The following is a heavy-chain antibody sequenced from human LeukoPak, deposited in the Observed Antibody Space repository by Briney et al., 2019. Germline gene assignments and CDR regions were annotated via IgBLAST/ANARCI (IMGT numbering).Heavy chain of an antibody. CDR3: ARDYRYGSGSYHNY. V-gene: IGHV3-NL1*01. CDR1: GFTFSSYG. J-gene: IGHJ4*02. CDR2: IYSGGST. D-gene: IGHD3-10*01. Sequence: PGRSLRLSCAASGFTFSSYGIHWVRQAPGKGLEWVSVIYSGGSTYYADSVKGRFTISRHNSKNTLYLQMNSLRAEDTAVYYCARDYRYGSGSYHNYWGQGTLVTVSS.